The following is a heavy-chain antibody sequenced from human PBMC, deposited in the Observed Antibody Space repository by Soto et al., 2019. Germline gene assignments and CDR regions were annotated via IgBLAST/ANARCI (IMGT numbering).Heavy chain of an antibody. CDR3: ARDSLMERPVFSIGYYYGMDV. CDR1: GGTFSSYA. V-gene: IGHV1-69*13. Sequence: ASVKVSCKASGGTFSSYAISWVRQAPGQGLEWMGGIIPIFGTANYAQKSQGRVTITADESTSTAYMELSSLRSEDTAVYYCARDSLMERPVFSIGYYYGMDVWGQGTTVTVSS. CDR2: IIPIFGTA. J-gene: IGHJ6*02. D-gene: IGHD1-1*01.